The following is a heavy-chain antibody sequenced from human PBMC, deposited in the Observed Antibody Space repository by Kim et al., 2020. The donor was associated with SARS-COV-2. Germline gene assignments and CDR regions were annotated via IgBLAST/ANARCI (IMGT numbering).Heavy chain of an antibody. D-gene: IGHD1-26*01. V-gene: IGHV1-3*01. Sequence: ASVKVSCKASGYTFTSYAMHWVRQAPGQRLEWMGWINAGNGNTKYSQKFQGRVTITRDTSASTAYMELSSLRSEDTAVYYCARDGFLYSGSYYGYFQHWGQGTLVTVSS. CDR2: INAGNGNT. CDR1: GYTFTSYA. CDR3: ARDGFLYSGSYYGYFQH. J-gene: IGHJ1*01.